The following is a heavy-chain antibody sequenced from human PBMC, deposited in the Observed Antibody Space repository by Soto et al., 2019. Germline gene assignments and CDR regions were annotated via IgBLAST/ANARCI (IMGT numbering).Heavy chain of an antibody. V-gene: IGHV4-59*08. Sequence: SETQSVTSTVARGSISDNGCRWIRQPPGKGLEWIGHIDYSGSTNYNPSLKSRGTMSVDTSKNQFSLKLTSVTAADTAVYYGARHNTDWYFDLLGRGTSVPVS. CDR2: IDYSGST. J-gene: IGHJ2*01. D-gene: IGHD4-17*01. CDR1: RGSISDNG. CDR3: ARHNTDWYFDL.